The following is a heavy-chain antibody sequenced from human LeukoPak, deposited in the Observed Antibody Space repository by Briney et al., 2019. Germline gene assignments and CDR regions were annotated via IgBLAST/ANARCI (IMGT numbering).Heavy chain of an antibody. D-gene: IGHD3-16*01. Sequence: PGGSLRLSCAASGFTFSSYGMHWVRQAPGRGLEWVAIIWYDGSNKYGADSVKGRFTISRDNSKNTLYLQMNSLRAEDTAVYYCARSGHGMGDMDVWGQGTTVTVSS. V-gene: IGHV3-33*01. CDR2: IWYDGSNK. CDR1: GFTFSSYG. J-gene: IGHJ6*02. CDR3: ARSGHGMGDMDV.